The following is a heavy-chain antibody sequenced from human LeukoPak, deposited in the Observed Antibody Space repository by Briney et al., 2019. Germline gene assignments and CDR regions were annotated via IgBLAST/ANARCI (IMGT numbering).Heavy chain of an antibody. CDR2: ISYDGSDK. CDR3: ARDRDSSGWYPDY. Sequence: PGGSLRLSCVVSGFTFSRYPMYWVRQAPGKGLEWVAVISYDGSDKYYADSVKGRFTISRDNAKNSLYLQMNSLRAEDTAVYYCARDRDSSGWYPDYWGQGTLVTVSS. J-gene: IGHJ4*02. V-gene: IGHV3-30-3*01. D-gene: IGHD6-13*01. CDR1: GFTFSRYP.